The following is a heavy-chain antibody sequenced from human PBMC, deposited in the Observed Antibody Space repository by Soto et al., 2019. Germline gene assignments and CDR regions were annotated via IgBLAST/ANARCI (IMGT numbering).Heavy chain of an antibody. Sequence: QVQLEQSGAEVKQPGSSVKVSCKASGVTVNSYAIIWVRQAPGQGLEWMGSIIPLFGTANSAQKFRDRVTITADKSTSTAYMELTSLRSEDTAVYYCAGFGYSKGYAYWGQGTLVTVSS. D-gene: IGHD5-18*01. V-gene: IGHV1-69*06. CDR3: AGFGYSKGYAY. CDR1: GVTVNSYA. J-gene: IGHJ4*02. CDR2: IIPLFGTA.